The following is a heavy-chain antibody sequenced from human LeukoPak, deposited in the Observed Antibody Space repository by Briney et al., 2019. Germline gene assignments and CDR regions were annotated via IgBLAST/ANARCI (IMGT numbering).Heavy chain of an antibody. Sequence: SETLSLTCAVYGGSFSGYYWSWIRQPPGKGLEWIGEINHSGSTNYNPSLKSRVTISVDTSKNQFSLKLSSVTAADTAVYYCARVNCSSTSCPFDHWGQGTLVTVSS. CDR1: GGSFSGYY. J-gene: IGHJ4*02. CDR3: ARVNCSSTSCPFDH. V-gene: IGHV4-34*01. D-gene: IGHD2-2*01. CDR2: INHSGST.